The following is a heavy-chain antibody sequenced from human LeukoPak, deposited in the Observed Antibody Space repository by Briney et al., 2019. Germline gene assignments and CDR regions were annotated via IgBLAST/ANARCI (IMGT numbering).Heavy chain of an antibody. V-gene: IGHV4-39*07. J-gene: IGHJ4*02. CDR1: GGSISSSSYY. Sequence: SETLSLTCTVSGGSISSSSYYWGWIRQPPGKGLEWIGSIYYSGSTYYNPSLKSRVTISVDTSKNQFSLKVSSVTAADTAIYYCARDLSFDWFPYYFDYWGQGILVTVSS. CDR2: IYYSGST. D-gene: IGHD3-9*01. CDR3: ARDLSFDWFPYYFDY.